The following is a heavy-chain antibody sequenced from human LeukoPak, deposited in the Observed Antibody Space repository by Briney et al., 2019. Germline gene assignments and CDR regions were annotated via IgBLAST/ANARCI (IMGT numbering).Heavy chain of an antibody. V-gene: IGHV1-18*01. CDR3: ARDRDRSGSQSY. CDR1: GYTFTSYG. J-gene: IGHJ4*02. CDR2: ISANNGNTKYNT. Sequence: ASVKVSCKASGYTFTSYGISWVRQAPGQGLEWIGWISANNGNTKYNTKYAQNLQGRVTMTTDISTSTAYMELRTLSSDDTAVYYCARDRDRSGSQSYWGQGTLVTVSS. D-gene: IGHD1-26*01.